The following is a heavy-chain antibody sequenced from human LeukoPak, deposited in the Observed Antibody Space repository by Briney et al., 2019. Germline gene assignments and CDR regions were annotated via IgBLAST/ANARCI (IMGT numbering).Heavy chain of an antibody. CDR2: IYHSGST. D-gene: IGHD5/OR15-5a*01. V-gene: IGHV4-4*02. CDR3: ATLVSTRYYFDY. Sequence: SETLSLTCAVSGGSISSSNWWSWVRQPPGKGLEWIGEIYHSGSTNYNPSLKSRVTISIDTSKNQFSLRLTSVTAADTAVYFCATLVSTRYYFDYWGQGTLVTVSS. J-gene: IGHJ4*02. CDR1: GGSISSSNW.